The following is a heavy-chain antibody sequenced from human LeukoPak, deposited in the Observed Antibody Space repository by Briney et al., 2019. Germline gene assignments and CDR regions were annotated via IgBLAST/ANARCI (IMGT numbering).Heavy chain of an antibody. V-gene: IGHV3-23*01. Sequence: GGSLRLSCAASGFTFSSYAMSWVRQAPGKGLEWVSAISGSGTGADYADSVKGRFTISRDTSKNTLYLQVNSLRPEDSAVYYCAKGLYHYYGSGSFTLDYWGQGTQVTVSS. D-gene: IGHD3-10*01. CDR3: AKGLYHYYGSGSFTLDY. CDR2: ISGSGTGA. CDR1: GFTFSSYA. J-gene: IGHJ4*02.